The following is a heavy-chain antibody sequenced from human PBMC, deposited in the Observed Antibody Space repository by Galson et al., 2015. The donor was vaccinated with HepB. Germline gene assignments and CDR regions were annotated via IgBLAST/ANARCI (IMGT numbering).Heavy chain of an antibody. CDR2: ISWNSGSI. CDR3: AKDGTYCSSTSCPGGWFDP. D-gene: IGHD2-2*01. CDR1: GFTFDDYA. V-gene: IGHV3-9*01. Sequence: SLRLSCAASGFTFDDYAMHWVRQAPGKGLEWVSGISWNSGSIGYADSVKGRFTISRDNAKNSLYLQMNSLRAEDTALYYCAKDGTYCSSTSCPGGWFDPWGQGTLVTVSS. J-gene: IGHJ5*02.